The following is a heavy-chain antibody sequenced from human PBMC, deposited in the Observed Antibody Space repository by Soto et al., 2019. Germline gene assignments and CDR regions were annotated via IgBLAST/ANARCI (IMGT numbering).Heavy chain of an antibody. Sequence: ASVKVSCKASGYTFTNYDINWVRQATGQGLDGMGWMNPKSGNTGYAQKFQGRVTMTRNTSISTAYMELSSLRSEDTAVYYCASIYSYGSFDIWGQGTMVTVSS. CDR3: ASIYSYGSFDI. CDR2: MNPKSGNT. V-gene: IGHV1-8*02. J-gene: IGHJ3*02. CDR1: GYTFTNYD. D-gene: IGHD5-18*01.